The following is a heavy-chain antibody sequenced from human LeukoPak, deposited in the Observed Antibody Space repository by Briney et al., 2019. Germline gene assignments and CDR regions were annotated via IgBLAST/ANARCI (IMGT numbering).Heavy chain of an antibody. CDR3: ARRRYSGSSQHFDY. V-gene: IGHV3-23*01. CDR2: ISGSGGST. J-gene: IGHJ4*02. CDR1: GFTFSSYG. D-gene: IGHD1-26*01. Sequence: GGTLRLSCAASGFTFSSYGMSWVRQAPGKGLEWVSAISGSGGSTYYADSVKGRFTISRDNSKNTLYLQMNSLRAEDTAVYYCARRRYSGSSQHFDYWGQGTLFTVSS.